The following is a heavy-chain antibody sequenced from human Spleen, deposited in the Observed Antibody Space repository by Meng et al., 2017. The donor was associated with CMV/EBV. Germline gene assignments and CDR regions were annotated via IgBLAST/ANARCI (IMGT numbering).Heavy chain of an antibody. J-gene: IGHJ6*02. V-gene: IGHV1-69*05. CDR3: ARDRGVRGVTCRGYYYYGMDV. CDR2: IIPIFGTA. CDR1: GGTFSSYA. D-gene: IGHD3-10*01. Sequence: SVKVSCKASGGTFSSYAISWVRQAPGQGLEWMGGIIPIFGTANYAQKFQGRVTITTDESPSTASMELSSLRSEDTAVYYCARDRGVRGVTCRGYYYYGMDVGGQGTTVTVSS.